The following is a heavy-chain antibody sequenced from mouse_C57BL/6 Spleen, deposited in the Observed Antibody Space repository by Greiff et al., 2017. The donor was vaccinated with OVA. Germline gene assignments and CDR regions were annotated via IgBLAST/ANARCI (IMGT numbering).Heavy chain of an antibody. CDR1: GYTFTSYW. Sequence: QVQLQQPGAELVMPGASVKLSCKASGYTFTSYWMHWVKQRPGQGLEWIGEIDPSDSYTNYNQKFKGKSTLTVDKSSSTAYMQLSSLTSEDSAVYDCARYGVGNYGEYFDVWGTGTTVTVSS. D-gene: IGHD2-1*01. CDR2: IDPSDSYT. J-gene: IGHJ1*03. V-gene: IGHV1-69*01. CDR3: ARYGVGNYGEYFDV.